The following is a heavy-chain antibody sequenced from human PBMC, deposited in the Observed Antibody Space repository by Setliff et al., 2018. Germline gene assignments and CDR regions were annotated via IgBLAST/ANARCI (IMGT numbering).Heavy chain of an antibody. D-gene: IGHD2-15*01. Sequence: PSETMSLTCAVYGGSFRSHYWSWIRQSPGKGLEWIGEISDSGSTNYNPSIKSRVTISVDTSKNQFSLKLSSVTAADTAVYYCARVIANCSGGSCYPYYFDYWGQGTLVTVSS. CDR3: ARVIANCSGGSCYPYYFDY. J-gene: IGHJ4*02. V-gene: IGHV4-34*01. CDR2: ISDSGST. CDR1: GGSFRSHY.